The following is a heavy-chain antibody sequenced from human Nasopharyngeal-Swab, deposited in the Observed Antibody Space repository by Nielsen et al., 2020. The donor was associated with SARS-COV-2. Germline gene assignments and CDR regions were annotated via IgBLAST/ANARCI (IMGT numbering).Heavy chain of an antibody. D-gene: IGHD2-2*01. V-gene: IGHV3-30*03. CDR2: ISSDGSFQ. CDR3: ARGPDLYYYYGMDV. J-gene: IGHJ6*02. Sequence: GESLKISCAASGFSFRNYGMHWVRQAPGKGLEWMAVISSDGSFQYYADSVKGRFIISRDSSKNTLYLQMNSLRAEDTAVYYCARGPDLYYYYGMDVWGQGTTVTVSS. CDR1: GFSFRNYG.